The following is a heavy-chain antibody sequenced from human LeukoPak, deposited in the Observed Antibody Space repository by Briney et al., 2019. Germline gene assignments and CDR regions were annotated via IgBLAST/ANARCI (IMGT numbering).Heavy chain of an antibody. J-gene: IGHJ4*02. CDR3: ARVGSGCFDY. V-gene: IGHV4-59*01. Sequence: PSETLSLTCTISGGSISTYYWTWIRQPPGEGLEWIAYIYYSGSGNYNPSLKSRVTLSVDTSKNQFSLKLSSVTAADTAVYFCARVGSGCFDYWGQGTLVAVSS. D-gene: IGHD1-26*01. CDR1: GGSISTYY. CDR2: IYYSGSG.